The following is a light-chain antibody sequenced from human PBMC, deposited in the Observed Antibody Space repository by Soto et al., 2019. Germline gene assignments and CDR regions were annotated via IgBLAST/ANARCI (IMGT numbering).Light chain of an antibody. CDR1: QSVSSN. CDR3: QQYNNWPRGT. J-gene: IGKJ1*01. Sequence: EIVMTQSPATLSVSPGERATLSCRASQSVSSNLAWYQQKPGQAPRLLTYGASTRATGIPARFSGSGSGTEFTLTISSLQSEDFAVYHCQQYNNWPRGTLGQGTKVEIK. CDR2: GAS. V-gene: IGKV3-15*01.